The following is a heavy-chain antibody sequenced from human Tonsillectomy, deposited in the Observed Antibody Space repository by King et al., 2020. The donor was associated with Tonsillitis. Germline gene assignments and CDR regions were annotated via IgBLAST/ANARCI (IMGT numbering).Heavy chain of an antibody. CDR3: ARTARVFDV. V-gene: IGHV3-11*06. CDR1: GFTFTDYY. CDR2: FSPTSHGT. Sequence: VQLVESGGDLVKPGGSLRLSCAASGFTFTDYYMSWVRQAPGRGFQYLSYFSPTSHGTNYVDSVRGRLTISRDNSKNSVYLQMDSLTAEDTAVYYCARTARVFDVRGQGTMVTVSS. J-gene: IGHJ3*01.